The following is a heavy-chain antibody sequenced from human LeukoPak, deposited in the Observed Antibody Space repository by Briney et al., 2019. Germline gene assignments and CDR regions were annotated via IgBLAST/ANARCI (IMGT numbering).Heavy chain of an antibody. D-gene: IGHD1-26*01. V-gene: IGHV4-39*01. J-gene: IGHJ5*02. CDR2: IYYSGST. Sequence: SETLSLACTVSGGSISSSSYYWGWIRQPPGKGLEWIGSIYYSGSTYYNPSLKSRVTISVDTSKNQFSLKLSSVIAADTAVYYCARGLEWELLQGNWFDPWGQGTLVTVSS. CDR3: ARGLEWELLQGNWFDP. CDR1: GGSISSSSYY.